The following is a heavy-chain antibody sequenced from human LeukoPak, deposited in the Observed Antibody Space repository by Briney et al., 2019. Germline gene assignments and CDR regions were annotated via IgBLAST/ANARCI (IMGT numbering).Heavy chain of an antibody. CDR1: GGSVSNSDYY. CDR2: IYYTGSG. V-gene: IGHV4-39*01. D-gene: IGHD4-11*01. CDR3: ARQVTTTRGYLDS. Sequence: SETLTLTCNVSGGSVSNSDYYWAWIRQPPGKGLEWIGSIYYTGSGYSNQSLQSRVTLSVDTSKNHFSLGLTSVTDADTAVYYCARQVTTTRGYLDSWGQGTLVTVSS. J-gene: IGHJ4*02.